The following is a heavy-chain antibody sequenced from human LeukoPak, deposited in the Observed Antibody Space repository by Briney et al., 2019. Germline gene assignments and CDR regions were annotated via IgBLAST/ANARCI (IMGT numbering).Heavy chain of an antibody. V-gene: IGHV3-7*01. J-gene: IGHJ6*02. D-gene: IGHD3-10*01. CDR3: ARGGSAPGNLWNYYYYYGMDV. Sequence: GGSLRLSCAASGFTFSSYWMSWVRQAPGKGLEWVANIKQDGGEKYYVDSVKGRFTISRDNAKNSLYLQMNSLRAEDTAVYYCARGGSAPGNLWNYYYYYGMDVWGQGTTVTVSS. CDR1: GFTFSSYW. CDR2: IKQDGGEK.